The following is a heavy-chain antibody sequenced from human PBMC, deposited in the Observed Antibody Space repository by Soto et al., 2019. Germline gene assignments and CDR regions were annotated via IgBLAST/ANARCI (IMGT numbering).Heavy chain of an antibody. J-gene: IGHJ6*02. D-gene: IGHD6-19*01. Sequence: SQTLSFTCAISGDSVSSNTAAWNWIRQSPSRGLEWLGRTYYRSKWYNDYAGSVKSRISINPDTSNNQVSLQLNSVTPEDTAVYFCARGRGSGWNYYGMDVWGQGTTVTVSS. CDR1: GDSVSSNTAA. CDR3: ARGRGSGWNYYGMDV. CDR2: TYYRSKWYN. V-gene: IGHV6-1*01.